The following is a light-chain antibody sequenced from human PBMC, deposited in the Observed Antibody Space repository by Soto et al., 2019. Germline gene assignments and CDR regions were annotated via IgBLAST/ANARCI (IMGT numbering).Light chain of an antibody. Sequence: EIVMTQSPATRSLSPGERATLSYRASQSVSSSYLSWYQQKPGQAPRLLIYDASTRATGIPARFSGSGSGTDVPLTISSLQPEDFAVYYCQQDYILPWTFGQGTKVEIK. V-gene: IGKV3D-7*01. CDR1: QSVSSSY. CDR2: DAS. CDR3: QQDYILPWT. J-gene: IGKJ1*01.